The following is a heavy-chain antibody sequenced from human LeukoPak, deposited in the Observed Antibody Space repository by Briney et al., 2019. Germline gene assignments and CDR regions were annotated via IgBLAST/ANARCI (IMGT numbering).Heavy chain of an antibody. CDR2: ISGSGGST. Sequence: GGPLRLSCAASGFTFSSYAMSWVRQAPGKGLEWVSAISGSGGSTYYADSVKGRFTISRDNSKNTLYLQMNSLRAEDTAVYYCARDRSMATRLWTPTDYWGQGTLVTVSS. CDR1: GFTFSSYA. J-gene: IGHJ4*02. CDR3: ARDRSMATRLWTPTDY. V-gene: IGHV3-23*01. D-gene: IGHD6-6*01.